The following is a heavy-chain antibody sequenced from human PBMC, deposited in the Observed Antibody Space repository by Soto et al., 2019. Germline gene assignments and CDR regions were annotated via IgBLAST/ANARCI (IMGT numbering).Heavy chain of an antibody. Sequence: QVHLVQSGAEVKKPGASVKVSCKGSGYGFTTYGITWVRQAPGQGLEWMACISAHNGNTDYAQNLQGRVTVTRDTSTSTAYMELSRLRSDDTAVYYCARGRYGDYWGQGALVSVSS. V-gene: IGHV1-18*01. CDR3: ARGRYGDY. CDR1: GYGFTTYG. J-gene: IGHJ4*02. CDR2: ISAHNGNT. D-gene: IGHD1-1*01.